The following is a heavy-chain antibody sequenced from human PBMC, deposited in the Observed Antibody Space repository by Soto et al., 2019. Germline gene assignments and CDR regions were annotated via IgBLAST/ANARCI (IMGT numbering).Heavy chain of an antibody. CDR2: ISGYNGYT. CDR3: PRDPPNCKEGFDY. V-gene: IGHV1-18*01. J-gene: IGHJ4*02. D-gene: IGHD7-27*01. Sequence: QVQLVQSGAEVKKPGASVKVSCKASGYTFTSYGISWVRQAPGQGLEWMGWISGYNGYTNTAQKLQSRVTMTRDTSTSTAYMELRSLRSDDTAVYHCPRDPPNCKEGFDYWGQGTLVTVSS. CDR1: GYTFTSYG.